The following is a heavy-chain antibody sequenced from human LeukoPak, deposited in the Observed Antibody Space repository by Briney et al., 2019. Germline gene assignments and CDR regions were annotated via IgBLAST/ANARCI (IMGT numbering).Heavy chain of an antibody. J-gene: IGHJ5*02. D-gene: IGHD5-18*01. CDR2: INPNSGGT. V-gene: IGHV1-2*02. Sequence: ASVKVSCKASGCTFTGYYIHWVRQAPGQGLEWMGWINPNSGGTNYAPKFQGRVTMTRGTSISTAYMELTRLRSDDTAVYYCARDTAMVTYWFDPWGQGTLVTVSS. CDR3: ARDTAMVTYWFDP. CDR1: GCTFTGYY.